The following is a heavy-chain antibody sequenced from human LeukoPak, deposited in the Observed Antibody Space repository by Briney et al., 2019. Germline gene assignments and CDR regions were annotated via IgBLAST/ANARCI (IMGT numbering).Heavy chain of an antibody. J-gene: IGHJ4*02. Sequence: GGSLRLSCAASGFTFSSYAMHWVRQAPGKGLEWVAVISYDGSNKYYADSVKGRFTISRDNSKNTLYLQMNSLRAEDTAVYYCASEGSSSWYNPFDYWGQGTLVTVSS. CDR2: ISYDGSNK. CDR3: ASEGSSSWYNPFDY. D-gene: IGHD6-13*01. CDR1: GFTFSSYA. V-gene: IGHV3-30*04.